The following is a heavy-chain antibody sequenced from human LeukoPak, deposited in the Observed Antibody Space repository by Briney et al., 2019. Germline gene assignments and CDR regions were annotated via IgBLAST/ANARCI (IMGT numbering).Heavy chain of an antibody. J-gene: IGHJ4*02. CDR1: GGSISSYY. D-gene: IGHD6-6*01. CDR2: IYHSGST. CDR3: ARDDPTYSSSPRDY. V-gene: IGHV4-59*12. Sequence: SETLSLTCTVSGGSISSYYWSWIRQPPGKGLEWIGYIYHSGSTYYNPSLKSRVTISVDRSKNQFSLKLSSVTAADTAVYYCARDDPTYSSSPRDYWGQGTLVTVSS.